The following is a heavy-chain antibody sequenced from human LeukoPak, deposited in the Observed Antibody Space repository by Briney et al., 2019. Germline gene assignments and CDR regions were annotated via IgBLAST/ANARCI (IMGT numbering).Heavy chain of an antibody. CDR2: IYSSGDT. J-gene: IGHJ4*02. CDR1: GASISSSNYY. V-gene: IGHV4-39*01. Sequence: SETLSLTCAVSGASISSSNYYWGWVRQSPGKGLEWIGNIYSSGDTYYNASLKSRVTMYIDTSKNQFSLKLSSVTAADTAMYYCAKSNGYGLIDYWGQGTLVTVSS. CDR3: AKSNGYGLIDY. D-gene: IGHD5-12*01.